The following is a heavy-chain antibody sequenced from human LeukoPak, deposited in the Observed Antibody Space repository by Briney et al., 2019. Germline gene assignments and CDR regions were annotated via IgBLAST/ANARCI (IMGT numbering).Heavy chain of an antibody. V-gene: IGHV3-21*01. Sequence: GGSLRLSCAASGFTFSRYSMNWVRQAPGKGLEWVSAISSSSDYIYYSDSVKGRFTISRDNAKKSLYLQMNSLRAEDSAVYFCARDQCGGGNCSPPIWGQGTLLTVSS. CDR3: ARDQCGGGNCSPPI. J-gene: IGHJ4*02. D-gene: IGHD2-15*01. CDR1: GFTFSRYS. CDR2: ISSSSDYI.